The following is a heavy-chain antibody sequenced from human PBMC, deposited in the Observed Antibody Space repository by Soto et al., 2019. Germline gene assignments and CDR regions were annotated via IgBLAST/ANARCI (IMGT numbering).Heavy chain of an antibody. CDR3: ARDAEGRSDCDLGY. J-gene: IGHJ4*02. Sequence: QVQLVESGGGVVQPGRSLTLSCAASGFTFSSYVIHWVRQTPDKGLEWVAFISRDGSNAYYADSVKGRFTISRDNSKNPPELEMNSLRPEDTAVYYCARDAEGRSDCDLGYWGQGTLVVVSS. D-gene: IGHD2-21*02. CDR2: ISRDGSNA. V-gene: IGHV3-30-3*01. CDR1: GFTFSSYV.